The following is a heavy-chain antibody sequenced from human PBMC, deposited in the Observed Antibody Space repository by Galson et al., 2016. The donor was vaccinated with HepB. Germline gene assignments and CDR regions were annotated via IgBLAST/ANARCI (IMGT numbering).Heavy chain of an antibody. CDR2: IYWDDDK. CDR3: AHSSHAYGDYSSNYYMDV. J-gene: IGHJ6*03. V-gene: IGHV2-5*02. Sequence: PALVKPTQTLTLTCTFSGFSLSTSGVGVGWIRQPPGKALEWLALIYWDDDKRYSPSLKSRLTITKDTSKNQVVLTMTNMDPVDTATYYCAHSSHAYGDYSSNYYMDVWGKGTTVTVSS. D-gene: IGHD4-17*01. CDR1: GFSLSTSGVG.